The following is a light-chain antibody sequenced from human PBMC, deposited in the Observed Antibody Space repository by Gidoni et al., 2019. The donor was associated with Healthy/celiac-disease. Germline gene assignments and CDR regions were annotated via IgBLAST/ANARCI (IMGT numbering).Light chain of an antibody. V-gene: IGLV3-19*01. CDR3: NSRDSSGNHLV. J-gene: IGLJ2*01. CDR2: GKN. Sequence: SSELTQDSAVSVALGQTVRSTCQGDSLRSYYASWYQQKPGQAPVLVIYGKNNRPSGIPDRFSGSSSGNTASLTISGAQAEDEADYYCNSRDSSGNHLVFGGGTKLTVL. CDR1: SLRSYY.